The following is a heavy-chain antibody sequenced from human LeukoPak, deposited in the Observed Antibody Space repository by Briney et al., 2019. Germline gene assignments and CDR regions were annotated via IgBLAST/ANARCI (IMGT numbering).Heavy chain of an antibody. CDR2: INHSGST. J-gene: IGHJ6*03. CDR1: NYSISSAYY. V-gene: IGHV4-38-2*02. CDR3: AREGLYYDILTGPYYYYYYMDV. D-gene: IGHD3-9*01. Sequence: SETLSLTCTVSNYSISSAYYWGWIRQPPGKGLEWIGEINHSGSTNYNPSLKSRVTISVDTSKNQFSLKLSSVTAADTAVYYCAREGLYYDILTGPYYYYYYMDVWGKGTTVTVSS.